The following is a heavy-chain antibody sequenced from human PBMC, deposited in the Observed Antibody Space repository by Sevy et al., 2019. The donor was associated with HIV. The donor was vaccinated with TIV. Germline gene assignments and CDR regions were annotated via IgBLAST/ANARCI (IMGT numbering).Heavy chain of an antibody. Sequence: GGSLRLSCAASGFSFSPYWMTWVRQAPGKGLEWVANIRPDGSDKYYVDSVKGRFTISRDNAKNSLYLQMNSLRADDTAMYYCARGVGLDCWGQGTLVTVSS. CDR1: GFSFSPYW. CDR2: IRPDGSDK. J-gene: IGHJ4*02. CDR3: ARGVGLDC. V-gene: IGHV3-7*01. D-gene: IGHD1-26*01.